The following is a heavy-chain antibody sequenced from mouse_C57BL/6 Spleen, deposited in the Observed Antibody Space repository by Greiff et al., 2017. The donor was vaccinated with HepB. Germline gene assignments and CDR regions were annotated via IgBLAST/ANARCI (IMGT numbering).Heavy chain of an antibody. CDR1: GYTFTSYW. V-gene: IGHV1-55*01. CDR3: AREDSNPLAMDY. CDR2: IYPGSGST. D-gene: IGHD2-5*01. Sequence: QVQLQQPGAELVKPGASVKMSCKASGYTFTSYWITWVKQRPGQGLEWIGDIYPGSGSTNYNEKFKSKATLTVDTSSSTAYMQLSSLTSEDSAVYYCAREDSNPLAMDYWGQGTSVTVSS. J-gene: IGHJ4*01.